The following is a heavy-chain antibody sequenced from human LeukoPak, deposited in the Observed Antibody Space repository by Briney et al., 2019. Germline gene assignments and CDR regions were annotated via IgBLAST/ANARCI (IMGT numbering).Heavy chain of an antibody. V-gene: IGHV1-2*02. CDR2: INPNSGGT. CDR3: ARGDYYDSSGLNYYYYGMDV. J-gene: IGHJ6*02. Sequence: ASVKVSCKASGYTFTGYYMNWVRQAPGQGLEWMGWINPNSGGTNYAQKFQGRVTMTRDTSISTAYMELSRLRSDDTAVYYCARGDYYDSSGLNYYYYGMDVWGQGTTVTVSS. D-gene: IGHD3-22*01. CDR1: GYTFTGYY.